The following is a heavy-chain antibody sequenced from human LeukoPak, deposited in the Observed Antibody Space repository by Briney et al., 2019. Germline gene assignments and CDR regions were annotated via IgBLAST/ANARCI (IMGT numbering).Heavy chain of an antibody. V-gene: IGHV4-4*03. Sequence: PETLSLTCAVSGGSISSSNWWSWVRQPPGKGLEWIGEIYHSGSTNYNPSLKSRVTISVDKSKNQFSLKLSSVTAADTAVYYCARSPYYDFWSGYLTHFDYWGQGTLVTVSS. CDR2: IYHSGST. J-gene: IGHJ4*02. D-gene: IGHD3-3*01. CDR1: GGSISSSNW. CDR3: ARSPYYDFWSGYLTHFDY.